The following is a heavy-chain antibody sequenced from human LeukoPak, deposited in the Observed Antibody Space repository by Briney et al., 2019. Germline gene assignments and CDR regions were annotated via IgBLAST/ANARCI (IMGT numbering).Heavy chain of an antibody. CDR1: GFTFSSYS. D-gene: IGHD3-10*01. Sequence: LRLSCAASGFTFSSYSMNWVRQAPGKGLEWIGYIYYSGSTYYNPSLKSRVTISVDTSKNQFSLKLSSVTAADTAVYYCARDEHGSGSTNWGQGTLVTVSS. CDR3: ARDEHGSGSTN. V-gene: IGHV4-31*02. CDR2: IYYSGST. J-gene: IGHJ4*02.